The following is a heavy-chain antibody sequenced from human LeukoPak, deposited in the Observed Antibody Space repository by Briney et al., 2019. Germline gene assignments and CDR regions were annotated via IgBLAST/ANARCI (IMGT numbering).Heavy chain of an antibody. V-gene: IGHV3-49*04. D-gene: IGHD3-22*01. CDR1: GFTVSSNY. CDR2: IRSKAYGGTT. Sequence: GGSLRLSCAASGFTVSSNYMSWVRQAPGKGLEWVGFIRSKAYGGTTEYAASVKGRFTISRDDSKSIAYLQMNSLKTEDTAVYYCTRGEYYYDSSGYSKSYYFDYWGQGTLVTVSS. CDR3: TRGEYYYDSSGYSKSYYFDY. J-gene: IGHJ4*02.